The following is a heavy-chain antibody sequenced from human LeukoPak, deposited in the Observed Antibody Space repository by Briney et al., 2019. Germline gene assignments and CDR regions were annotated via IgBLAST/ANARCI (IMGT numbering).Heavy chain of an antibody. J-gene: IGHJ4*02. Sequence: SETLSLTCAVYGGSFSGYYWSWIRQSPEKGLEWIGEINHSGSTDYNPSLKSRVTISVDASKNQFSLKLSSVTAADRAVYYCARRTMIYGVVIPFDYWGRGTRVTVSS. D-gene: IGHD3/OR15-3a*01. CDR2: INHSGST. CDR3: ARRTMIYGVVIPFDY. V-gene: IGHV4-34*01. CDR1: GGSFSGYY.